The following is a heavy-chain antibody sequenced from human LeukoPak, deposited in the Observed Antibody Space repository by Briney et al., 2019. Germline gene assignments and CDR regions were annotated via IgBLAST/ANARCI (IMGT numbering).Heavy chain of an antibody. CDR3: ARVAAATTNPRFDY. D-gene: IGHD5-24*01. CDR2: IYSSGTT. V-gene: IGHV4-30-4*01. CDR1: GDSISSGNYY. J-gene: IGHJ4*02. Sequence: SETLSLTCTVSGDSISSGNYYWTWIRQPPGKGLEWIGYIYSSGTTYYNPSLKSRVTMSVDTSKNQFSLELSSVTTADTAVYYCARVAAATTNPRFDYWGQGTLVTVSS.